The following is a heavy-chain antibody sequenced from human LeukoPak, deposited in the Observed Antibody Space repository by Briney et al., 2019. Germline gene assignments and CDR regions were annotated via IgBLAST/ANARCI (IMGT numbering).Heavy chain of an antibody. V-gene: IGHV3-33*01. Sequence: GRSLRLSCEAYGITLSSYGIHWVRQAPGKGLEWVAVIWPDGSNKYYTDSVKGRFTISRDNSKNTLWLQMNSLRAEDTALYYCVSAAGAFDFWGQGTMVTVSS. J-gene: IGHJ3*01. CDR1: GITLSSYG. CDR2: IWPDGSNK. D-gene: IGHD6-13*01. CDR3: VSAAGAFDF.